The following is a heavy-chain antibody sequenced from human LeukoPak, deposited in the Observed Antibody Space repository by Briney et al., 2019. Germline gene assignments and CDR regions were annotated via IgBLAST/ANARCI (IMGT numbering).Heavy chain of an antibody. D-gene: IGHD6-19*01. V-gene: IGHV3-7*03. Sequence: GSLRLSCEGSAFIFSGHWMNWVRQTPGKGLEWVASIKEDGSERQYVDSVKGRFSISRDNTKGSLFLQLNSLRAEDTAVYYCARDYSSGWYGHQDYFDYWGQGTLVTVSS. CDR1: AFIFSGHW. CDR3: ARDYSSGWYGHQDYFDY. CDR2: IKEDGSER. J-gene: IGHJ4*02.